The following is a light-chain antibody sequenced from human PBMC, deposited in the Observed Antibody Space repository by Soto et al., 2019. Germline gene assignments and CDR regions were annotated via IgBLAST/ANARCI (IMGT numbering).Light chain of an antibody. CDR1: QSVPANY. CDR2: GAS. Sequence: EIVLTQSPGTLSLSPGERVTLSCGASQSVPANYLAWYQQKPGQAPSRLIYGASNRATGIPDRFSGSGSGTDFTPTVSRLEPEDFAVYFCLQYGTPWWTFGQGTRVEIK. CDR3: LQYGTPWWT. J-gene: IGKJ1*01. V-gene: IGKV3-20*01.